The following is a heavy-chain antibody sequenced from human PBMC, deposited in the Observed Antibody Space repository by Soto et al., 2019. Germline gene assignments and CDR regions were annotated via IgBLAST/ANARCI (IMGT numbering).Heavy chain of an antibody. CDR1: GGSISSSNW. Sequence: SETLSLTCAVWGGSISSSNWWSWVRQPPGKGLEWIGESYHSGSTNYNPSLKSRVTISVDESKNQFSLKLSSVIAADTAVYYCARVSGSYYYGMDVWGQGTTVT. CDR3: ARVSGSYYYGMDV. V-gene: IGHV4-4*02. J-gene: IGHJ6*02. D-gene: IGHD1-26*01. CDR2: SYHSGST.